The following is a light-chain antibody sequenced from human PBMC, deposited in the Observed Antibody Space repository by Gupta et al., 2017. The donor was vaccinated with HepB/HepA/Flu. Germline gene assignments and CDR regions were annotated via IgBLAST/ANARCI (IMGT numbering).Light chain of an antibody. V-gene: IGKV3-20*01. CDR1: QSISTTY. CDR3: QQYGDSRTWT. J-gene: IGKJ1*01. Sequence: ILLTQSPDTLSLSPGERATLSCRTSQSISTTYLAWYQQKPGQAPRLLIYGASSRATGVPDRFSGSGSGTDFTLTISRLEPEDFAVYYCQQYGDSRTWTFGQGTKVEVK. CDR2: GAS.